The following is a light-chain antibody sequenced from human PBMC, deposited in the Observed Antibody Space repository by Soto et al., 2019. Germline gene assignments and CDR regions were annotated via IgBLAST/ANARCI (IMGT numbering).Light chain of an antibody. CDR1: SSDFGGYNY. J-gene: IGLJ2*01. CDR2: EVS. V-gene: IGLV2-14*01. Sequence: QSVLTQPASVSGSPGQSITISCTGTSSDFGGYNYVSWYQQHPGKAPKLMIYEVSNRPSGVSNRFSGSKSGNTASLTISGLQAEDEAHYYCSSYTTSNTVVFGGGTKLTVL. CDR3: SSYTTSNTVV.